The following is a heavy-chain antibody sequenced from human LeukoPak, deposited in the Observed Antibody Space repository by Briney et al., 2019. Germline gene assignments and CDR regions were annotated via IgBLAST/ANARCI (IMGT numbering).Heavy chain of an antibody. Sequence: PSETLSLTCAVYGGSFSGYYWSWIRQPPGKGLEWIGEINHSGSTNYNPSLKSRVTISVDTSKNQFSLKLSSVTAADTAVYYCARHEEYYDFWSGYYTRVSRGYNWFDPWGQGTLVTVSS. J-gene: IGHJ5*02. CDR1: GGSFSGYY. CDR3: ARHEEYYDFWSGYYTRVSRGYNWFDP. V-gene: IGHV4-34*01. CDR2: INHSGST. D-gene: IGHD3-3*01.